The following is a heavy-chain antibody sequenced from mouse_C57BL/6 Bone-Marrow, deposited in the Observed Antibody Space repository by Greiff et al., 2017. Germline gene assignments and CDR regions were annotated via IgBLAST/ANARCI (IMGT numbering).Heavy chain of an antibody. CDR3: ARKPAYYSNFWFAY. CDR2: INPSNGGT. J-gene: IGHJ3*01. D-gene: IGHD2-5*01. CDR1: GYTFTSYW. V-gene: IGHV1-53*01. Sequence: VQLQQPGTELVKPGASVKLSCKASGYTFTSYWMHWVKQRPGHGLEWIGNINPSNGGTNYNEKFKSKATLTVDKSSSTAYMQLSSLTSEDSAVYYCARKPAYYSNFWFAYWGQGTLVTVSA.